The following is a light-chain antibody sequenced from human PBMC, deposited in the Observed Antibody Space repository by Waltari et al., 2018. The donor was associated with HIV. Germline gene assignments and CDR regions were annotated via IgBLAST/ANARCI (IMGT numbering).Light chain of an antibody. CDR2: KDD. CDR1: ALPKQF. V-gene: IGLV3-25*03. J-gene: IGLJ3*02. CDR3: ESADDSGDHWV. Sequence: SYELTQPPSVSVSPGQTARITCSGDALPKQFAYWYQQKAGQAPLMVIYKDDKRPSGIPDRVSGSMSGTTVTLSISGVQPEDEADYYCESADDSGDHWVFGGGTKLSVL.